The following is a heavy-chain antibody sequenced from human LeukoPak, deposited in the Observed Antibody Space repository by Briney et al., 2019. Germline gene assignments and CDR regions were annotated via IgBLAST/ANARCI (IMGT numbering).Heavy chain of an antibody. CDR3: AREGLLGYCSSTSCPNPYYYGMDV. CDR1: GGSFNGYY. J-gene: IGHJ6*02. CDR2: INHSGST. V-gene: IGHV4-34*01. Sequence: SETLSLTCAVYGGSFNGYYWSWIRQPPGKGLEWIGEINHSGSTNYNPSLKSRVTISVDTSKNQFSLKLSSVTAADTAVYYCAREGLLGYCSSTSCPNPYYYGMDVWGQGTTVTVSS. D-gene: IGHD2-2*01.